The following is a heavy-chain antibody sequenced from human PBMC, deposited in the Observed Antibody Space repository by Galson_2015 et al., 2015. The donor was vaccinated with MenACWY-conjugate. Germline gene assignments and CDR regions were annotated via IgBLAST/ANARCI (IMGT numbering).Heavy chain of an antibody. J-gene: IGHJ6*02. CDR1: GESFSNYH. V-gene: IGHV4-34*01. Sequence: SETLSLTCAVYGESFSNYHWSWIRQPPGKGLEWIGEISHTGSANYNPSLKSRVTISEDTSKNQFSLKLRSVTAADTADYYCARGRGIYSGSHRLDVWGQETTVIVSS. CDR2: ISHTGSA. CDR3: ARGRGIYSGSHRLDV. D-gene: IGHD1-26*01.